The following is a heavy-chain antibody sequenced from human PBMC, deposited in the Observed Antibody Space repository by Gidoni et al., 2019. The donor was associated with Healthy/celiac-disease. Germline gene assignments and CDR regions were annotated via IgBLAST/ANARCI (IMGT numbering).Heavy chain of an antibody. V-gene: IGHV4-59*01. CDR2: IYYSGST. Sequence: QVQLQESGPGLVKPSETLSLTCTVSGGSISSYYWSWIRQPPGKGLEWIGYIYYSGSTNYNPSLKSRVTISVDTSKNQFSLKLSSVTAADTAVYYCASPGWDILTGYYVWGQGTLVTVSS. J-gene: IGHJ4*02. CDR3: ASPGWDILTGYYV. CDR1: GGSISSYY. D-gene: IGHD3-9*01.